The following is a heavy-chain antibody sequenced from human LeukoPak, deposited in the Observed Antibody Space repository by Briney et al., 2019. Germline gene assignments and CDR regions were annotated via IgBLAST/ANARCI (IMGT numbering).Heavy chain of an antibody. CDR1: GFTFSSYS. D-gene: IGHD3-22*01. V-gene: IGHV3-21*01. CDR2: ISSSSSYI. J-gene: IGHJ4*02. CDR3: ARDGRGEKEDYYDSSGYYEYYFDY. Sequence: GGSLRLSCAASGFTFSSYSMNWVRQAPGKGLEWVSSISSSSSYIYYADSVKGRFTISRDNAKNSLYLQMKSLRAEDTAVYYCARDGRGEKEDYYDSSGYYEYYFDYWGQGTLVTVSS.